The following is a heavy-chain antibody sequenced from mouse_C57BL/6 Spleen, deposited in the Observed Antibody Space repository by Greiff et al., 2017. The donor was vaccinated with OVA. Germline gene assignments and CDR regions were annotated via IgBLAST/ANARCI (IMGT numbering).Heavy chain of an antibody. CDR3: ARVQGGDYYGSSIDY. Sequence: VQLQQPGAELVKPGASVKLSCKASGYTFTSYWMHWVKQRPGQGLEWIGMIHPNSGSTNYNEKFKSKATLTVDKSSSTAYMQLSSLTSEDSAVYYCARVQGGDYYGSSIDYWGQGTTLTVSS. J-gene: IGHJ2*01. CDR2: IHPNSGST. V-gene: IGHV1-64*01. CDR1: GYTFTSYW. D-gene: IGHD1-1*01.